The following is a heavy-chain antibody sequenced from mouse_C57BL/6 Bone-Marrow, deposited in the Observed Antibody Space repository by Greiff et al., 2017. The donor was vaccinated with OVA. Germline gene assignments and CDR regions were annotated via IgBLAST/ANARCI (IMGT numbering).Heavy chain of an antibody. V-gene: IGHV1-64*01. CDR1: GYTFTSYW. CDR3: AGIYYGYDDGY. D-gene: IGHD2-2*01. J-gene: IGHJ4*01. CDR2: IHPNSGST. Sequence: QVQLQQPGAELVKPGASVQLSCKASGYTFTSYWMHWVKQRPGPGLEWIGMIHPNSGSTNYNEKFKSKATLTVDKSSSTAYMQLSSLTSEDSAVYYCAGIYYGYDDGYWGQGTSVTVSS.